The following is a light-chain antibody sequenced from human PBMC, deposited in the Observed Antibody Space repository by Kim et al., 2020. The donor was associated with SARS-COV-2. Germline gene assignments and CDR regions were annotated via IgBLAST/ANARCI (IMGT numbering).Light chain of an antibody. J-gene: IGKJ1*01. Sequence: DPASISCRSSQSLLYSNGNNYLDWYLQKPGQSPRLLIYEGSNRASGVPVRFSGSGSGTDFTLKISRVEAEDVGIYYCMQALQIPWTFGQGTKVDIK. CDR3: MQALQIPWT. V-gene: IGKV2-28*01. CDR1: QSLLYSNGNNY. CDR2: EGS.